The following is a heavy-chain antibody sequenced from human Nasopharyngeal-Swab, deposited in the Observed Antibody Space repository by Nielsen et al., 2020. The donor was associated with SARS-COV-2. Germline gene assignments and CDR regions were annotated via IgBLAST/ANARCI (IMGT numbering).Heavy chain of an antibody. CDR1: GGSISSGGYY. Sequence: SETLSPTCTVSGGSISSGGYYWSWIRQHPGKGLEWIGYIYYSGSTYYNPSLKSRVTISVDTSKNQFSLKLSSVTAADTAVYYCARANRSGIFGVVLNFDYWGQGTLVTVSS. CDR2: IYYSGST. V-gene: IGHV4-31*03. D-gene: IGHD3-3*01. CDR3: ARANRSGIFGVVLNFDY. J-gene: IGHJ4*02.